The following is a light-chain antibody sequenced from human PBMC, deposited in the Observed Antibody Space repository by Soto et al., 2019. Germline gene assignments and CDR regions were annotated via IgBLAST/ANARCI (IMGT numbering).Light chain of an antibody. CDR1: QSVRSN. CDR3: QQYNNWPQT. J-gene: IGKJ1*01. Sequence: EIVLTQSPATLSLSPGERATLSCRASQSVRSNLAWYHQKPGQAPRLLIYGASTRATGIPARISGSGSGTEFTLTITSLQSEDFAVYYCQQYNNWPQTFGQGTKVDI. CDR2: GAS. V-gene: IGKV3-15*01.